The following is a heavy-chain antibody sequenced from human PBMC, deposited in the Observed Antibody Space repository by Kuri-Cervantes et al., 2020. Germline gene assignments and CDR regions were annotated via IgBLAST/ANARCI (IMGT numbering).Heavy chain of an antibody. CDR1: GGSISSSSYY. J-gene: IGHJ6*03. CDR3: ARVTGLYYYYYYMDV. V-gene: IGHV4-39*07. Sequence: GSLRLSCTVSGGSISSSSYYWGWIRQPPGKGLEWIGEINHSRSTNYNPSLKSRVTISVDTSKNQFSLKLSSVTAADTAVYYCARVTGLYYYYYYMDVWGKGTTVTVSS. D-gene: IGHD7-27*01. CDR2: INHSRST.